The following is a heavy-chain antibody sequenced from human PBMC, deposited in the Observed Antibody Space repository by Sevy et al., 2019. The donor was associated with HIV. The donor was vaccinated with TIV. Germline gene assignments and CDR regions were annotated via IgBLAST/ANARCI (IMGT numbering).Heavy chain of an antibody. J-gene: IGHJ4*02. CDR3: ARVGYCSGGSCFNFDY. D-gene: IGHD2-15*01. V-gene: IGHV3-21*01. CDR2: ISSSSYI. Sequence: GGSLRLSCAASGFTFSSYSMNWVRQAPGKGLEWVSSISSSSYIYYADSVKGRFTISRDNAKNSLYLQMNSLRAEDTAVYYCARVGYCSGGSCFNFDYWGQGTLVTVSS. CDR1: GFTFSSYS.